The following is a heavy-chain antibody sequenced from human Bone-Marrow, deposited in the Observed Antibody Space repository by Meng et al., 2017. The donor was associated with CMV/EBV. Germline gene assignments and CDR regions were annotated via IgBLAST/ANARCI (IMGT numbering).Heavy chain of an antibody. V-gene: IGHV3-66*01. J-gene: IGHJ4*01. CDR3: TKNKGDY. CDR2: IYSGGTT. Sequence: GSLRLSCAASGFTVSSNYMSWVRQAPGKGLEWVSLIYSGGTTSYADYVKGRFTISRDNSKNTLYLQMNSLRAEDTAMYYCTKNKGDYWGHGTLVTVSS. CDR1: GFTVSSNY.